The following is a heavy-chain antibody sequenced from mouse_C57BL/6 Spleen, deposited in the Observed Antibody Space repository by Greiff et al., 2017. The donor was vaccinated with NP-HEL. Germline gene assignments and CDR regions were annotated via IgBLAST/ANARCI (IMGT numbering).Heavy chain of an antibody. D-gene: IGHD1-1*01. CDR1: GYTFTDYY. Sequence: VQLQQSGPELVKPGASVKISCKASGYTFTDYYMNWVKQSHGKSLEWIGDINPNNGGTSYNQKFKGKATLTVDKSSSTAYMELRSLTSEDSAVYYCARSGGYGSIYFDYWGQGTTLTVSS. V-gene: IGHV1-26*01. CDR3: ARSGGYGSIYFDY. J-gene: IGHJ2*01. CDR2: INPNNGGT.